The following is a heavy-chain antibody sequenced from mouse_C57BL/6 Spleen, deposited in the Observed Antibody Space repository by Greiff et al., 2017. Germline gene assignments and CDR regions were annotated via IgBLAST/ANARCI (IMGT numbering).Heavy chain of an antibody. CDR2: INPNNGGT. Sequence: VQLKQSGPELVKPGASVKMSCKASGYTFTDYNMHWVKQSHGKSLEWIGYINPNNGGTSYNQKFKGKATLTVNKSSSTAYMELRSLTSEESAVYYCARSGRGGDYWGQGTTLTVSS. D-gene: IGHD3-1*01. CDR3: ARSGRGGDY. CDR1: GYTFTDYN. J-gene: IGHJ2*01. V-gene: IGHV1-22*01.